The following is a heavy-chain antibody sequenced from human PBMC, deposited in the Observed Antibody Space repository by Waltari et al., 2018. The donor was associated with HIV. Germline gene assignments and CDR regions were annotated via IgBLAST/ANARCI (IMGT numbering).Heavy chain of an antibody. CDR3: AKISLTGRDDY. D-gene: IGHD1-1*01. V-gene: IGHV3-23*01. CDR2: ISGSGTNS. Sequence: EVQLLESGGGLVQPGGSLRRSCAASAVTCSSHVMNWVRQAPGKGLEWVSGISGSGTNSFYADSVKGRFTISRDNAKNTLHLQMSSLRVDDTAVYYCAKISLTGRDDYWGQGTLVTVSS. CDR1: AVTCSSHV. J-gene: IGHJ4*02.